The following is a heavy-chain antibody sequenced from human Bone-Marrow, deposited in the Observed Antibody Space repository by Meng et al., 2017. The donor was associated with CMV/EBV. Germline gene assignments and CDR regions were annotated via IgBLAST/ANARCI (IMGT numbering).Heavy chain of an antibody. CDR3: ASGGYGSSWSSRGYYYGMDV. D-gene: IGHD6-13*01. J-gene: IGHJ6*02. CDR1: GGTFSSYA. V-gene: IGHV1-69*05. Sequence: SVKVSCKASGGTFSSYAISWVRQAPGQGLEWMGAIIPIFGTANYAQKFQGRVTITTDESTSTAYMELSSLRSEDTAVYYCASGGYGSSWSSRGYYYGMDVWGQGTTVTVSS. CDR2: IIPIFGTA.